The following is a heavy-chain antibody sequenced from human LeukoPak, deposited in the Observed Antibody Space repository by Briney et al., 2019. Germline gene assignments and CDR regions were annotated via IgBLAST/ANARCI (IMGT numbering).Heavy chain of an antibody. V-gene: IGHV4-39*01. CDR2: IYYSGAT. CDR3: ARSTGYYAPFDP. D-gene: IGHD3-9*01. Sequence: PSETLSLTCTVSGSSITTNNYYWDWIRQPPGKGLEWIGRIYYSGATYYNPSLKSRITISVDTSKNQFSLNLSSLTAADTAVYYCARSTGYYAPFDPWGQGTLVTVSS. CDR1: GSSITTNNYY. J-gene: IGHJ5*02.